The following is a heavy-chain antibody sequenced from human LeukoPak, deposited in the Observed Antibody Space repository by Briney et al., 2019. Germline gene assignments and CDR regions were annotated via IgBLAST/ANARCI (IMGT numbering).Heavy chain of an antibody. CDR2: ISDYNGNT. Sequence: GASVKVSCKTSGYTFTSYGITWVRQAPGQGLEWMGWISDYNGNTNYAQKVQGRVTMTTDTSTSTAYMELRSLRSDDTAVYYCARAPRYCSSTSCFPDYWGQGTLVTVSS. V-gene: IGHV1-18*01. D-gene: IGHD2-2*01. J-gene: IGHJ4*02. CDR3: ARAPRYCSSTSCFPDY. CDR1: GYTFTSYG.